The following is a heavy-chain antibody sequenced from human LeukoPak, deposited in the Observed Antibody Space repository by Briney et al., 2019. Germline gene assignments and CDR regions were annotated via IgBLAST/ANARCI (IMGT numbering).Heavy chain of an antibody. CDR3: ARRSSSGYYSGY. Sequence: SETLSLICTVSGGSISSSSYYWGWIRQPPGKGLEWIGSIYYSGSTYYNPSLKSRVTISVDTSKNQFSLKLSSVTAADTAVYYCARRSSSGYYSGYWGQGTLVTVSS. D-gene: IGHD3-22*01. J-gene: IGHJ4*02. CDR2: IYYSGST. V-gene: IGHV4-39*01. CDR1: GGSISSSSYY.